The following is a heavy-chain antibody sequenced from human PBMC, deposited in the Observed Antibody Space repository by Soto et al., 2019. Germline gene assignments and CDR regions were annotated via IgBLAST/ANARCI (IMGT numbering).Heavy chain of an antibody. Sequence: QVQLVQSGAEVKKPGASVKVSCKASGYTFSSYDINWVRQATGQGLEWMGWMNPNTGNTVYAQKFQGRVTRTRNTSISTAYMALSSLRSEDTAVYYCARERAYGMDAWGQGTTVTVSS. CDR2: MNPNTGNT. CDR3: ARERAYGMDA. J-gene: IGHJ6*02. CDR1: GYTFSSYD. V-gene: IGHV1-8*01.